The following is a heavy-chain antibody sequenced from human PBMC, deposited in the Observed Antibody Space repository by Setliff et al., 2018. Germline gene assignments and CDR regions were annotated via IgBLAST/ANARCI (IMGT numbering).Heavy chain of an antibody. Sequence: PGESLKISCAASGFAVSGDYMSWVRQAPGKGLEWVGAIYSDDARTFHADSVKGRFTISRDNSKNTLYLQMNSLRVEDTAVYFCAKDGQQLAPYAFDMWGQGTMVTVSS. D-gene: IGHD6-13*01. J-gene: IGHJ3*02. CDR3: AKDGQQLAPYAFDM. CDR2: IYSDDART. CDR1: GFAVSGDY. V-gene: IGHV3-53*05.